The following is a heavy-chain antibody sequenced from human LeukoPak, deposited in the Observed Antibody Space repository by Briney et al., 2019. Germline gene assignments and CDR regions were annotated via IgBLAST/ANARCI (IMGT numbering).Heavy chain of an antibody. CDR1: GYTFTGYY. J-gene: IGHJ5*02. D-gene: IGHD2-2*02. Sequence: ASVKVSCRASGYTFTGYYIHWVRQAPGQGLEWMGWINPNSGGTNYAQKFQGRVTMTRDTSKSTAYMELRRLRSDDTAVYYCARAQIVVVPAAIGDNSFAPWGQATLVTPSS. CDR3: ARAQIVVVPAAIGDNSFAP. V-gene: IGHV1-2*02. CDR2: INPNSGGT.